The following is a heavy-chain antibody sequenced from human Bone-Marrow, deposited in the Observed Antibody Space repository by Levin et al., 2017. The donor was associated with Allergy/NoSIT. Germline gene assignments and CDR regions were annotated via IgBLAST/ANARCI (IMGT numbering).Heavy chain of an antibody. CDR3: ARDGVAVAGTFDY. CDR2: ISYTEST. Sequence: KASETLSLTCSVSGGSLSSGGYYWSWIRQLPGKGLEWIGYISYTESTYYNPSLKSRVTLSVDTENQFSLKLSSVTAADTAVYYCARDGVAVAGTFDYWGQGTLVIVSS. V-gene: IGHV4-31*03. D-gene: IGHD6-19*01. CDR1: GGSLSSGGYY. J-gene: IGHJ4*02.